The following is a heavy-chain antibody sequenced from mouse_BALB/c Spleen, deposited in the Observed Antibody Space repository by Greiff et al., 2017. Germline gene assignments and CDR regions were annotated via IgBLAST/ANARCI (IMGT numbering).Heavy chain of an antibody. V-gene: IGHV5-17*02. CDR2: ISSGSSTI. CDR1: GFTFSSFG. CDR3: ARSPFRRGFAY. J-gene: IGHJ3*01. Sequence: DVKLVESGGGLVQPGGSRKLSCAASGFTFSSFGMHWVRQAPEKGLEWVAYISSGSSTIYYADTVKGRFTISRDNPKNTLFLQMTSLRSEDTAMYYCARSPFRRGFAYWGQGTLVTVSA.